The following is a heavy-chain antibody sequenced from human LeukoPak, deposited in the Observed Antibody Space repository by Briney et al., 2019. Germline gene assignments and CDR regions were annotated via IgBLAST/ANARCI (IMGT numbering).Heavy chain of an antibody. Sequence: ASVKVSCKASGYTFTSYYMHWVRQAPGQGLEWMGIINPSGGSTSYAQKFQGRVTMTRDMSTSTVYMELSSLRSEDMAVYYCARTRGSSVTPGYFDYWGQGTLVTVSS. CDR3: ARTRGSSVTPGYFDY. CDR1: GYTFTSYY. V-gene: IGHV1-46*01. J-gene: IGHJ4*02. D-gene: IGHD6-19*01. CDR2: INPSGGST.